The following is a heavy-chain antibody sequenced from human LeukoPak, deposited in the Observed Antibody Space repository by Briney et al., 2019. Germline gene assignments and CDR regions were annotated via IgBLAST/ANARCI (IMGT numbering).Heavy chain of an antibody. Sequence: TGGALRLSCAASGFIFRYYAMSWVRQAPGKGLEWVSAITGSGDTTYYADSVKGRFTISRDNSKNTLYVEMNTLRAEDTAVYYCAKWGDYDILTGYYVSDFWGQGTLVTVSS. D-gene: IGHD3-9*01. CDR2: ITGSGDTT. V-gene: IGHV3-23*01. CDR3: AKWGDYDILTGYYVSDF. CDR1: GFIFRYYA. J-gene: IGHJ4*02.